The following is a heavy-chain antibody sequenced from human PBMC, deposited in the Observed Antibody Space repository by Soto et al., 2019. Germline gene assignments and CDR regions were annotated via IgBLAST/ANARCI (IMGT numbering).Heavy chain of an antibody. D-gene: IGHD6-19*01. CDR3: ARSVAVPGAHIDY. CDR2: VYYTGST. J-gene: IGHJ4*02. Sequence: SETLSLTCSVSGGSISGSYWSWIRQSPGKGLEWLGYVYYTGSTNYSPSLRSRVSISVDASKNEFSLRLSSVTAADTAVYFCARSVAVPGAHIDYWGQGTPVTVSS. CDR1: GGSISGSY. V-gene: IGHV4-59*01.